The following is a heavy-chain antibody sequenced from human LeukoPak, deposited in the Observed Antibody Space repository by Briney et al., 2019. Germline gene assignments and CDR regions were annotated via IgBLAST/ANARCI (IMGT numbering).Heavy chain of an antibody. Sequence: PSETLSLTCTVSGGSISGYYWSWIRQPPGKGLEWIGYIYYGGSTNYNPSLKSRVTMSVVKSKNLFSLNLSSVTAVDTAVYYCARHGTDYWGQGTLVTVSP. CDR3: ARHGTDY. CDR1: GGSISGYY. J-gene: IGHJ4*02. V-gene: IGHV4-59*08. CDR2: IYYGGST.